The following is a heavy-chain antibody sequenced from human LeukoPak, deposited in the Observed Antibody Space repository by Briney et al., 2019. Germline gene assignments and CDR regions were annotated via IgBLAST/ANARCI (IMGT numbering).Heavy chain of an antibody. J-gene: IGHJ4*02. D-gene: IGHD1-14*01. Sequence: GGSLRLSCAASGFTFSSYWMSWVRQAPGKGLEWVSVIYSGGRTYYADSVKGRFTISRDNAKNSLYLQMNSLRAEDTAVYYCAREPDYWGQGTLVTVPS. CDR2: IYSGGRT. CDR3: AREPDY. CDR1: GFTFSSYW. V-gene: IGHV3-66*01.